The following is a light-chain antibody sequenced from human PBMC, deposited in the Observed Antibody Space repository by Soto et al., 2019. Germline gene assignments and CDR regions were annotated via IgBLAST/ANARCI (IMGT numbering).Light chain of an antibody. CDR2: KAS. CDR1: QSISTW. Sequence: DIQMTQSPSTLSASVGDRVTITCRASQSISTWLAWYQQKPGKAPKLLIYKASNLEDGVPSRFSGSGSGTXXXXXXSSLQPDDFATYYCQQYNTYPLTFGGGTTVEIK. V-gene: IGKV1-5*03. J-gene: IGKJ4*01. CDR3: QQYNTYPLT.